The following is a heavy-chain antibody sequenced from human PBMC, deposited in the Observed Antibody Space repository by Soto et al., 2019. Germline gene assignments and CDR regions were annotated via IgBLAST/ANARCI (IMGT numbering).Heavy chain of an antibody. V-gene: IGHV3-21*01. J-gene: IGHJ3*01. Sequence: GESLKISCAASGFTFNTYSMNWVRQAPGKGLEWVSSIGGTGNYIYYADSVKGRFTISRDNARNSLYLQMSSLRAEGTAIYYCARGDRGGFDLWGHGTVVTVSS. D-gene: IGHD3-10*01. CDR3: ARGDRGGFDL. CDR1: GFTFNTYS. CDR2: IGGTGNYI.